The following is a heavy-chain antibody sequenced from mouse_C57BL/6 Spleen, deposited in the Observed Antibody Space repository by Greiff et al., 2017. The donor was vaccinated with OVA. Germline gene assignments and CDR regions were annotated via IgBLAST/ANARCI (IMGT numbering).Heavy chain of an antibody. CDR3: AIYYYGSSYEDY. J-gene: IGHJ2*01. D-gene: IGHD1-1*01. V-gene: IGHV1-81*01. Sequence: LVESGAELARPGASVKLSCKASGYTFTSYGISWVKQRTGQGLEWIGEIYPRSGNTYYNEKFKGKATLTADKSSSTAYMELRSLTSEDSAVYFCAIYYYGSSYEDYWGQGTTLTVSS. CDR2: IYPRSGNT. CDR1: GYTFTSYG.